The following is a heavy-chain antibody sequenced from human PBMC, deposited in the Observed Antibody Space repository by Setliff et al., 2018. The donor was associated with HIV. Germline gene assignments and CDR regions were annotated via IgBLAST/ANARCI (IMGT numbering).Heavy chain of an antibody. D-gene: IGHD6-19*01. J-gene: IGHJ4*02. CDR2: IYYNGIT. V-gene: IGHV4-59*11. Sequence: PSETLSLTCTVSGGSISSHYWSWIRQPPGKGLEWIGSIYYNGITNYNPSLKSRVTVSVDTSKNELSLKMSSVTAADTALYYCVKMALAGTYLDYWGRGTLVTVSS. CDR3: VKMALAGTYLDY. CDR1: GGSISSHY.